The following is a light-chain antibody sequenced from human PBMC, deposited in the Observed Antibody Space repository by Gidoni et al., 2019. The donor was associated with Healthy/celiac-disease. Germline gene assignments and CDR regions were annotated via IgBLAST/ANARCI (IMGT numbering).Light chain of an antibody. CDR3: NSRDSSGNHVV. V-gene: IGLV3-19*01. J-gene: IGLJ2*01. CDR1: SLRSYY. Sequence: SSELTQYPAVSVALGQTVRITCQGDSLRSYYASWYQQKQGQAPVLVIYGKNNRPSGIPDRFSGSSSGNTAALTITGAQAEDEADYYCNSRDSSGNHVVFGGGTKLTVL. CDR2: GKN.